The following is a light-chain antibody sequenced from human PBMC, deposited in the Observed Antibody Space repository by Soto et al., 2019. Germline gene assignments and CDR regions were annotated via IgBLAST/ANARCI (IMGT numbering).Light chain of an antibody. CDR2: DVT. Sequence: QSALTQPAPVSGSPGQSITISCTGTSSDVGASNSVSWYQQHPDKAPKLMIYDVTNRPSGVSIRFSGSKSGNTASLTISGLQAEDEADYYCTSYNYIYVFGTGTKVTVL. CDR1: SSDVGASNS. J-gene: IGLJ1*01. V-gene: IGLV2-14*01. CDR3: TSYNYIYV.